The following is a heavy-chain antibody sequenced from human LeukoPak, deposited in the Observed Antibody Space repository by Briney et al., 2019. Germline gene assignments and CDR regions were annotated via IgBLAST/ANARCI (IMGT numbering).Heavy chain of an antibody. D-gene: IGHD2-15*01. CDR2: ISYDGSNK. J-gene: IGHJ4*02. Sequence: GGSLRLSCAASGFTFSSYGMHWVRQAPGKGLEWVAVISYDGSNKYYGDSVKGRFTISRDNSKNTLYLQMNSLRIEDTAVYYCAKDARGYCSGGSCYPGLYWGQGTLVTVSS. V-gene: IGHV3-30*18. CDR3: AKDARGYCSGGSCYPGLY. CDR1: GFTFSSYG.